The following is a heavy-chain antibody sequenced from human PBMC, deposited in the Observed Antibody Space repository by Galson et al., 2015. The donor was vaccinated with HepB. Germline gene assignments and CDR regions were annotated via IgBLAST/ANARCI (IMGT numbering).Heavy chain of an antibody. CDR1: GFIFSSNA. D-gene: IGHD6-13*01. CDR3: ARDTRIAATNTWGIVDY. J-gene: IGHJ4*02. Sequence: SLRLSCAASGFIFSSNAMHWVRQAPGKGLEWVAVISYDGSNKFYADSVRGRFTISRHNSKNTLYLQMSSLRGEDTAVYYCARDTRIAATNTWGIVDYWGQGTLVTVSS. CDR2: ISYDGSNK. V-gene: IGHV3-30-3*01.